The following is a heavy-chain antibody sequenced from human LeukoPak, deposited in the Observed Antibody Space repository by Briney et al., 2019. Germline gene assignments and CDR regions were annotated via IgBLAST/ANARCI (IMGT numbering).Heavy chain of an antibody. J-gene: IGHJ5*02. Sequence: SETLSLTCTVSGGSISSYYWSWIRQPPGKRLEWIGYIYYSGSTNYNPSLKSRVTISVDTSKKQFSLRLSSVTAADTAIYYCARKGGGQLVNTRRWFDPWGQGSLVTVSS. CDR1: GGSISSYY. CDR2: IYYSGST. D-gene: IGHD6-13*01. CDR3: ARKGGGQLVNTRRWFDP. V-gene: IGHV4-59*12.